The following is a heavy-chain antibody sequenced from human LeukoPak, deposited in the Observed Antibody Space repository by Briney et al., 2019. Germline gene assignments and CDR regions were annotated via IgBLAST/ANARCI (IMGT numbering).Heavy chain of an antibody. D-gene: IGHD2-2*01. Sequence: GGSLRLSCAASGFTSSSYSMNWVRQAPGKGLEWVSSISTSSTYVYYADSVKGRFTIPRDNAKNSLYLQMNSLRAEDTAVYYCARGFRYCSSTSCSQVDYWGQGTLVTVSS. V-gene: IGHV3-21*01. J-gene: IGHJ4*02. CDR1: GFTSSSYS. CDR2: ISTSSTYV. CDR3: ARGFRYCSSTSCSQVDY.